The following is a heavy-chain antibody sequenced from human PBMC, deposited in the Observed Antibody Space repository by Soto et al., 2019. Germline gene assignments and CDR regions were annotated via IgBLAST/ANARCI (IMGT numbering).Heavy chain of an antibody. D-gene: IGHD5-12*01. Sequence: EVQLVESGGDLVQPGGSLRLSCEASGFTFSRYNMNWVRQAPGKGLDWVSYISASSSSIFYADSVKGRFTISRDNAKNSLYLQINSLRAADTAIYYCARDPYSGDDIDLDYWGQGTLVTVSS. CDR1: GFTFSRYN. V-gene: IGHV3-48*01. CDR2: ISASSSSI. CDR3: ARDPYSGDDIDLDY. J-gene: IGHJ4*02.